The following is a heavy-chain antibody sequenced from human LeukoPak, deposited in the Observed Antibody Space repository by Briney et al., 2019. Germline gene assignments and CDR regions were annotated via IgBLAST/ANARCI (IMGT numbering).Heavy chain of an antibody. V-gene: IGHV4-4*02. J-gene: IGHJ4*02. Sequence: GSLRLSCAASGFIFSTYTMNWVRQAPGKGLEWIGEIYHSGSTNYNPSLKSRVTISVDKSKNQFSLKLSSVTAADTAVYYYAYCSSTSCYRSYWGQGTLVTVSS. D-gene: IGHD2-2*01. CDR1: GFIFSTYT. CDR2: IYHSGST. CDR3: AYCSSTSCYRSY.